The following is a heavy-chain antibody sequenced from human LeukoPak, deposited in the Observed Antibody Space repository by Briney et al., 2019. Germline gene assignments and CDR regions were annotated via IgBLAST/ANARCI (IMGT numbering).Heavy chain of an antibody. CDR1: GGSISSYY. Sequence: SYTLSLTCTVSGGSISSYYWSWIRQPAGKGLEWIGRIYTSGSTNYNPSLKSRVTISVDTSRNQFSLNLISVTAADTAVYYCARQTITVRGSFYYMDVWGKGTTVTISS. CDR2: IYTSGST. V-gene: IGHV4-4*07. CDR3: ARQTITVRGSFYYMDV. D-gene: IGHD3-10*01. J-gene: IGHJ6*03.